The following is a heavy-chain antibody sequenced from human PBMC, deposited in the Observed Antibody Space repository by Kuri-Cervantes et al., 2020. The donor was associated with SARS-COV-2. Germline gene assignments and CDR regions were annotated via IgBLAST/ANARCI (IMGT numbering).Heavy chain of an antibody. V-gene: IGHV3-11*04. J-gene: IGHJ4*02. Sequence: GESLKISCAASGFTVSSNYMSWIRQAPGKGLEWVSYISSSGSTIYYADSVKGRFTISRDNSKNTLYLQMNSLRAEDTAVYYCARLGYCTNGVCYTQENGDYWGQGTLVTVSS. CDR3: ARLGYCTNGVCYTQENGDY. CDR1: GFTVSSNY. D-gene: IGHD2-8*01. CDR2: ISSSGSTI.